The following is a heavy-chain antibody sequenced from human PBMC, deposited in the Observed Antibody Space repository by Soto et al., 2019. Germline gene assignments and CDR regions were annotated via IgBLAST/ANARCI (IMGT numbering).Heavy chain of an antibody. CDR3: ARDDYGDYGEQDHYYYGMDV. Sequence: PGGSLRLSCAASGFTFSSYSMNWVRQAPGKGLEWVSSISSSSSYIYYADSVKGRFTISRDNAKNSLYLQMNSLRAEDTAVYYCARDDYGDYGEQDHYYYGMDVWGQGTTVTVSS. V-gene: IGHV3-21*01. D-gene: IGHD4-17*01. CDR1: GFTFSSYS. J-gene: IGHJ6*02. CDR2: ISSSSSYI.